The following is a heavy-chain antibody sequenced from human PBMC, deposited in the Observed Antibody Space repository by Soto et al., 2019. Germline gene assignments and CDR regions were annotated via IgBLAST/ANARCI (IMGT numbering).Heavy chain of an antibody. V-gene: IGHV5-51*01. J-gene: IGHJ5*02. CDR3: ARHGSERKLKNWFDP. Sequence: PGESLKISCKGSGYSFTSYWIGWVRQMPGKGLEWMGIIYPGDSDTRYSPSFQGQVTISADKSISTAYLQWSSLKASDTAMYYCARHGSERKLKNWFDPWGQGTLVTVSS. CDR2: IYPGDSDT. CDR1: GYSFTSYW. D-gene: IGHD3-10*01.